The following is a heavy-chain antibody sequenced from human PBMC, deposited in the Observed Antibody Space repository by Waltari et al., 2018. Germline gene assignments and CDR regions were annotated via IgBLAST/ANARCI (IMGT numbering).Heavy chain of an antibody. J-gene: IGHJ4*02. D-gene: IGHD6-19*01. V-gene: IGHV4-34*01. Sequence: QVQLQQWGAGLLKPSETLSLTCAVYGGSFSGYYWSWIRQPPGKGLEWIGEINHSGSTHYNPSLKSRVTISVDTSKNQFSLKLSSVTAADTAVYYCARVLAVARGALDYWGQGTLVTVSS. CDR3: ARVLAVARGALDY. CDR2: INHSGST. CDR1: GGSFSGYY.